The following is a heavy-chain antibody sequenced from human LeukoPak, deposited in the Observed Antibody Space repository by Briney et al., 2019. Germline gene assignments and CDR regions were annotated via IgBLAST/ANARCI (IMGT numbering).Heavy chain of an antibody. J-gene: IGHJ6*04. Sequence: EASVKVSCKASGGTFSSYAISWVRQAPGQGLEWMGGIIPISGTANYAQKFQGRVTITADKSTSTAYMELSSLRSEDTAVYYCARGPPYYYYGMDVWGKGTTVTVSS. V-gene: IGHV1-69*06. CDR3: ARGPPYYYYGMDV. CDR1: GGTFSSYA. CDR2: IIPISGTA.